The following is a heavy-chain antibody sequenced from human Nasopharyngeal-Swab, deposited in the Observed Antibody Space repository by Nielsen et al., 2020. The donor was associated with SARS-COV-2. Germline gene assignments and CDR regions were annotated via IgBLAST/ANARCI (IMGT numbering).Heavy chain of an antibody. D-gene: IGHD6-19*01. Sequence: SGPPLLQPSPTLTLTCTFSGFSLSTSKVGVSWVRQLPGKALEWLALLYWDDDNRYNPSLKNRITITRDTSKNQVVLTMTNMDPVDTATYYCVHSTGWRLDYWGQGTLVTVSS. CDR1: GFSLSTSKVG. J-gene: IGHJ4*02. V-gene: IGHV2-5*02. CDR3: VHSTGWRLDY. CDR2: LYWDDDN.